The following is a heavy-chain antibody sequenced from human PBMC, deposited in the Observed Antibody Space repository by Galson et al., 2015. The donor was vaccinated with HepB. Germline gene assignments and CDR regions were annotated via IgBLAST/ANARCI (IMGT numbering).Heavy chain of an antibody. CDR1: GYTFTGYY. CDR3: AREGEYYYDSSGYWGSAEYFQH. J-gene: IGHJ1*01. D-gene: IGHD3-22*01. V-gene: IGHV1-2*04. CDR2: INPNSGGT. Sequence: SVKVSCKASGYTFTGYYMHWVRQAPRQGLEWMGWINPNSGGTNYAQKFQGWVTMTRDTSISTAYMELSRLRSDDTAVYYCAREGEYYYDSSGYWGSAEYFQHWGQGTLVTVSS.